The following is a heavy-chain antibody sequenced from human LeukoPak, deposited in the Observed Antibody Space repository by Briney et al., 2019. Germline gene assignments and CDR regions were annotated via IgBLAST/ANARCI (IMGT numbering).Heavy chain of an antibody. D-gene: IGHD3-10*01. CDR3: ARDGYGSGKGYFDY. Sequence: WISAYDGNTNSAQKFQGRVTMTTDTSSSTAYMELRSLTSDDTAVYYCARDGYGSGKGYFDYWGQGTLVTVSS. V-gene: IGHV1-18*01. CDR2: ISAYDGNT. J-gene: IGHJ4*02.